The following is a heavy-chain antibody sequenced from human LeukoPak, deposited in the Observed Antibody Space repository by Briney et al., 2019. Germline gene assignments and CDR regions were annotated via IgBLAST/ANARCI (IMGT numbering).Heavy chain of an antibody. V-gene: IGHV1-2*02. CDR1: GYTFTGYY. CDR3: VSGSLKRISMVRGVTDFDY. D-gene: IGHD3-10*01. CDR2: INPNSGGT. Sequence: ASVKVSCKASGYTFTGYYIHWVRQAPGQGLEWMGWINPNSGGTNYAQNFQGRVTMTRDTSISTAYMELSRLRSDDTAVYYCVSGSLKRISMVRGVTDFDYWGQGTLVTVSS. J-gene: IGHJ4*02.